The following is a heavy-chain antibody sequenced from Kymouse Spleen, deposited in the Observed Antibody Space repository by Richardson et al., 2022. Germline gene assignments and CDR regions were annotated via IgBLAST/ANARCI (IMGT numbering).Heavy chain of an antibody. CDR2: IKSKTDGGTT. V-gene: IGHV3-15*01. Sequence: EVQLVESGGGLVKPGGSLRLSCAASGFTFSNAWMSWVRQAPGKGLEWVGRIKSKTDGGTTDYAAPVKGRFTISRDDSKNTLYLQMNSLKTEDTAVYYCTTGYSGSYVFDYWGQGTLVTVSS. J-gene: IGHJ4*02. D-gene: IGHD1-26*01. CDR3: TTGYSGSYVFDY. CDR1: GFTFSNAW.